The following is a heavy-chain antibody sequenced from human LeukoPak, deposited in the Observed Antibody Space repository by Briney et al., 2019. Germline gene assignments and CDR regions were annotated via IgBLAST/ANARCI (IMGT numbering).Heavy chain of an antibody. D-gene: IGHD3-16*02. CDR2: INHSGST. CDR3: ARGGQGYYDYVWGSYRYFDY. CDR1: GGSFSGYY. V-gene: IGHV4-34*01. J-gene: IGHJ4*02. Sequence: NPSETLSLTCAVYGGSFSGYYWRWIRQPPGKGLEWIGEINHSGSTNYNPSLKSRVTISVDTSKNQFSLKLSSVTAADTAVYYCARGGQGYYDYVWGSYRYFDYWGQGTLVTVSS.